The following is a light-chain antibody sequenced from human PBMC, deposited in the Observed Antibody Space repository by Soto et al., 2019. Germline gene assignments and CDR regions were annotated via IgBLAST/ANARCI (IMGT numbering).Light chain of an antibody. Sequence: DIPMTQSPSSLSASIGDTVTITCRASQTIGNSLNWYQQKPGKAPNLLIYAASSLQSGVPSRFSGSGSGTDFTLTISSLQPEDFATYYCQHSYSTPVTFGGGTKVEIK. CDR2: AAS. CDR3: QHSYSTPVT. V-gene: IGKV1-39*01. J-gene: IGKJ4*01. CDR1: QTIGNS.